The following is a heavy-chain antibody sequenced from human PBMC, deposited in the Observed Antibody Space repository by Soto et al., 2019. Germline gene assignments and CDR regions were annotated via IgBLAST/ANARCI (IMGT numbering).Heavy chain of an antibody. Sequence: PGGSLRLSCAASGFTFSTYAIHWVRQAPGKGLEWVSAITASGGSTYYADFVKGRFTISRDNSKNTVYLQMNSLRAEDMAVYYCAPFVPLVSWGQGTLVTVSS. V-gene: IGHV3-23*01. CDR3: APFVPLVS. CDR1: GFTFSTYA. J-gene: IGHJ4*02. CDR2: ITASGGST. D-gene: IGHD6-6*01.